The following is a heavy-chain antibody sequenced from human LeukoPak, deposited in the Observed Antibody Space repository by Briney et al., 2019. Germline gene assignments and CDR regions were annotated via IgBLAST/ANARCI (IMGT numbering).Heavy chain of an antibody. J-gene: IGHJ4*02. V-gene: IGHV4-38-2*02. CDR1: GYSISSGNY. CDR3: ARDRSSGSYFDY. Sequence: SETLSLTCVVSGYSISSGNYWGWIRQPPGKGLEWIGSIYHSGNTYYSPSLKSRVTISLDTSKNHFSLKLSSVTAADTAIYYCARDRSSGSYFDYWGQGTLVTVSS. D-gene: IGHD1-26*01. CDR2: IYHSGNT.